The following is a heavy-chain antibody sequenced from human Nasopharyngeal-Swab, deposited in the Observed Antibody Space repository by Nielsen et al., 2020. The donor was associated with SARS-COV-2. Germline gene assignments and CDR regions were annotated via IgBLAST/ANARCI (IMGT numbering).Heavy chain of an antibody. CDR3: ARATAVRGVTDAFDI. J-gene: IGHJ3*02. V-gene: IGHV4-38-2*02. D-gene: IGHD3-10*02. CDR1: GYSISSGYY. CDR2: IYHSGST. Sequence: LRLSCTVSGYSISSGYYWGWIRQPPGKGLEWIGSIYHSGSTYYNPSLKSRVTISVDTSKNQFSLKLSSVTAADTAVYYCARATAVRGVTDAFDIWGQGTMVTVSS.